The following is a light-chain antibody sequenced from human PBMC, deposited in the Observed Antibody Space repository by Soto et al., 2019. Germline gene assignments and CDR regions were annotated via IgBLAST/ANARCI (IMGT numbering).Light chain of an antibody. CDR2: EVS. CDR3: CSYAGRSPWDV. J-gene: IGLJ1*01. Sequence: QSALTQPASVSGSPGQSITISCTGTSADVGGYAYVSWYQKYPGKAPKLVISEVSNRPSGVSHRFSGSRSGNTASLTISGLQAEDEADYYCCSYAGRSPWDVFGTGTKLTVL. V-gene: IGLV2-14*01. CDR1: SADVGGYAY.